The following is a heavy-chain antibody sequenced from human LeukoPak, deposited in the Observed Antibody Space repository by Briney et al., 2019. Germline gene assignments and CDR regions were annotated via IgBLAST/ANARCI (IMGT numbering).Heavy chain of an antibody. D-gene: IGHD2-2*01. CDR1: GYTFTGYY. V-gene: IGHV1-2*02. CDR3: ARAGRRVVVPAATDYYYYYMDV. J-gene: IGHJ6*03. CDR2: INPNSGGT. Sequence: ASVKVSCKASGYTFTGYYMHWVRQAPGQGLEWMGWINPNSGGTNYAQKFQGRVTMTRDTSISTAYMELSRLRSDDTAVYYCARAGRRVVVPAATDYYYYYMDVWAKGPRSPSP.